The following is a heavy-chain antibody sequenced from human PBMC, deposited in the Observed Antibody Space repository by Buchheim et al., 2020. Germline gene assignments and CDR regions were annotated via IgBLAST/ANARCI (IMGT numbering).Heavy chain of an antibody. CDR3: TRVVDIVLMVYTMRFDY. J-gene: IGHJ4*02. CDR1: GFTFGDYG. D-gene: IGHD2-8*01. V-gene: IGHV3-49*05. Sequence: EVQLVESGGGLVKPGQSLRLSCTASGFTFGDYGLSWFRQAPGKGLEWVGFIRSKAYGGTTEHAAAVKGRFTISRDDSKSIPYLQMNGLKTEDTAVYYCTRVVDIVLMVYTMRFDYWGQGTL. CDR2: IRSKAYGGTT.